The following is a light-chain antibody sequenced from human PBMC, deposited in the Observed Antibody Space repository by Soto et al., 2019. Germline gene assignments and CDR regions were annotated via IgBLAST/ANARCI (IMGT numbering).Light chain of an antibody. CDR1: SSDIGRHH. CDR2: ENT. J-gene: IGLJ1*01. CDR3: GTWDTSLSRV. Sequence: QLVLTQPPSVSAAPGEKVTISCSGSSSDIGRHHVSWYQQLPGTAPKLLIYENTKRPSGIPDRFSGSKSGTSATLGITGLQTGDEADYYRGTWDTSLSRVFGTGTKLTVL. V-gene: IGLV1-51*02.